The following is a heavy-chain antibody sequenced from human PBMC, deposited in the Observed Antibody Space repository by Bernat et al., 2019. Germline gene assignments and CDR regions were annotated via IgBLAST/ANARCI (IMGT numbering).Heavy chain of an antibody. D-gene: IGHD2-15*01. CDR2: IWYDGSNK. J-gene: IGHJ3*01. Sequence: QVQLVESGGGVVQPGRSLRLSCAASGFTFSSYGMHWVRQAPGKGLEWVAVIWYDGSNKYYADSVKGRFTISRDNSKNTLYLQMNSLRAEDTAVYYWAGDSEYGCSGGGCFGDAFDVWGKGTTVTVSS. CDR1: GFTFSSYG. CDR3: AGDSEYGCSGGGCFGDAFDV. V-gene: IGHV3-33*01.